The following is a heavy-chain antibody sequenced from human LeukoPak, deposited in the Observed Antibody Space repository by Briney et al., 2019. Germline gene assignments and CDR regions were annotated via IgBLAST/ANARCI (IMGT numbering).Heavy chain of an antibody. CDR3: ARDLPGGYSFDY. D-gene: IGHD5-18*01. CDR2: IIPIFGTA. Sequence: GASVKVSCKASGGTFSSYAISWVRQAPGQGLEWMGGIIPIFGTANYAQKFQGRVTITADKSTSTAYMELSSLRSEDTAVYYCARDLPGGYSFDYWGQGTLVTVSS. V-gene: IGHV1-69*06. J-gene: IGHJ4*02. CDR1: GGTFSSYA.